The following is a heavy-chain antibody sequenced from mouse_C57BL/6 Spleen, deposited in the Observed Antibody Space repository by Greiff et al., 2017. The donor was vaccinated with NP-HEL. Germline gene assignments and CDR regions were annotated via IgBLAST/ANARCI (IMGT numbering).Heavy chain of an antibody. D-gene: IGHD1-1*02. V-gene: IGHV1-82*01. CDR1: GYAFSSSW. CDR2: IYPGDGDT. CDR3: ARRGRWYAVGD. J-gene: IGHJ4*01. Sequence: QVQLQQSGPELVKPGASVKISCKASGYAFSSSWMNWVKQRPGKGLEWIGRIYPGDGDTNYNGKFKGKATLTADKSSSTAYMQLSSLTSEDSAVCLCARRGRWYAVGDRGQGATVTVS.